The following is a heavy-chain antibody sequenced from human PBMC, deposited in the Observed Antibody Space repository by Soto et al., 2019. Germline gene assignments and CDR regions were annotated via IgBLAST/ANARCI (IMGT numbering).Heavy chain of an antibody. CDR1: GFTFSSYS. CDR2: ISSSSSTI. J-gene: IGHJ6*02. CDR3: ARDRRKGDYYYYGMDV. Sequence: EVQLVESGGGLVQPGGSLRLSCAASGFTFSSYSMNGVRQAPGKGLEWVSYISSSSSTIYYADSVKGRFTISRDNDKNSLYLQMNSRTDEDTAVYYCARDRRKGDYYYYGMDVWGQGTTVTVS. D-gene: IGHD3-16*01. V-gene: IGHV3-48*02.